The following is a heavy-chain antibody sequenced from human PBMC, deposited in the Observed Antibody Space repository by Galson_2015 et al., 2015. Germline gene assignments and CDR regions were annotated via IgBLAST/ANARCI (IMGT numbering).Heavy chain of an antibody. D-gene: IGHD6-19*01. CDR1: GFTFSSYG. Sequence: SLRLSCAASGFTFSSYGMHWVRQAPGKGLEWVAVISYDGSNKYYADSVKGRFTISRDNSKNTLYLQMNSLRAEDTAVYYCATLAVAGPRGRAIDYWGQGTLVTVSS. V-gene: IGHV3-30*03. CDR2: ISYDGSNK. CDR3: ATLAVAGPRGRAIDY. J-gene: IGHJ4*02.